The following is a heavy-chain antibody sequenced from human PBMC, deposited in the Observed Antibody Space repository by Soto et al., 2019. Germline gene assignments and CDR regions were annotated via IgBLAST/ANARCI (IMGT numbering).Heavy chain of an antibody. CDR2: ISYDGSDK. J-gene: IGHJ4*02. CDR1: GFTFSRYA. Sequence: QVQLVESGGGVVQPGRSLRLSCVASGFTFSRYAIHWVRQAPGKGLEWVAVISYDGSDKYYGDSVKGRFTISRDNSKNTLYLQMNSLRPDDTAVYYCARDYGDYDFLDYWGQGTLVTVSS. V-gene: IGHV3-30-3*01. CDR3: ARDYGDYDFLDY. D-gene: IGHD4-17*01.